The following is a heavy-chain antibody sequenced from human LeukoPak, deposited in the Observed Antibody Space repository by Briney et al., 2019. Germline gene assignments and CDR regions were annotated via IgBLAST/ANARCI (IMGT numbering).Heavy chain of an antibody. CDR3: ARGTYSGKYHDFDY. CDR1: GFTVSSNY. Sequence: GSLRLSCAASGFTVSSNYMSWVRQAPGKGLEWVSVIYSGGSTYYADSVKGRFTISRDNSKNTLYLQMNSQRAEDTAVYYCARGTYSGKYHDFDYWGQGTLVTVSS. CDR2: IYSGGST. V-gene: IGHV3-53*01. D-gene: IGHD1-26*01. J-gene: IGHJ4*02.